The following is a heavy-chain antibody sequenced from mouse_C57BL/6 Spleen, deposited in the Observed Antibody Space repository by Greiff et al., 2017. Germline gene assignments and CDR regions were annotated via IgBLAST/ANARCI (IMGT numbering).Heavy chain of an antibody. CDR1: GYTFTSYW. D-gene: IGHD2-4*01. J-gene: IGHJ4*01. Sequence: VKLQQPGAELVMPGASVKLSCKASGYTFTSYWMHWVKQRPGQGLEWIGEIDPSDSYTNYNQKFKGKSTLTVDKSSSTAYMQLSSLTSEDSAVYYCARSDYDYENYYAMDYWGQGTSVTVSS. CDR3: ARSDYDYENYYAMDY. V-gene: IGHV1-69*01. CDR2: IDPSDSYT.